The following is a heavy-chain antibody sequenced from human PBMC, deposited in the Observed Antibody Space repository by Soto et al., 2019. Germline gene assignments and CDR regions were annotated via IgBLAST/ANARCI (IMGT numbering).Heavy chain of an antibody. J-gene: IGHJ4*02. V-gene: IGHV3-30*18. CDR3: AKDLDSSYFDY. CDR2: TSYDGSNK. D-gene: IGHD3-3*01. CDR1: GFTFSSYG. Sequence: GGSLRLSCAASGFTFSSYGMHWVRQAPGKGLEWVAVTSYDGSNKYYADSVKGRFTISRDNSKNTLYLQMNSLRAEDTAVYYCAKDLDSSYFDYWGQGTLVTVSS.